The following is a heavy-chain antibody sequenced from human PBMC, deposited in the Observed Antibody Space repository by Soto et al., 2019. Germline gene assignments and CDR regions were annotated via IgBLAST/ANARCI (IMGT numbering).Heavy chain of an antibody. J-gene: IGHJ6*02. Sequence: PGGSLRLSCSASGFTFSNYAMHWVRQAPGKGLEYVAGISSNGGSTYYADSVKGRFTTSRDNSKNTLYLQMNSLRAEDTAVYYCAKIGSGYSRAPYYYYGMDVWGQGTTVTVSS. CDR3: AKIGSGYSRAPYYYYGMDV. D-gene: IGHD3-10*01. CDR2: ISSNGGST. V-gene: IGHV3-64D*06. CDR1: GFTFSNYA.